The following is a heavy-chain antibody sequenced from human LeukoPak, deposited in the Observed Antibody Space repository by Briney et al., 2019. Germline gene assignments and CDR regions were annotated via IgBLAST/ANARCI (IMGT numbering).Heavy chain of an antibody. J-gene: IGHJ1*01. Sequence: PSETLSLTCAVYGGSFSGYYWSWIRQPPGKGLEWIGEINHSGSTNYNPSLKSRVTISADTSKNQFSLRLSSVTAADTAVYYCARHVPRARWVHSEYFQLWGQGTLVTVSS. CDR1: GGSFSGYY. CDR2: INHSGST. D-gene: IGHD5-24*01. CDR3: ARHVPRARWVHSEYFQL. V-gene: IGHV4-34*01.